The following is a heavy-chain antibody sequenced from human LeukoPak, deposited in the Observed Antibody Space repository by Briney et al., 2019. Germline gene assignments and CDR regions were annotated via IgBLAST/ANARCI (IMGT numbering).Heavy chain of an antibody. J-gene: IGHJ4*02. CDR1: GYTFTSYD. CDR2: MNPNSSNT. CDR3: ARGYGYVFY. Sequence: ASXKVSCKASGYTFTSYDINWVRQATGQGLEWMGWMNPNSSNTGYAQKFQGRVTMTRNTSISTAYIELRSLRSEDTAVYYCARGYGYVFYWGQGTLVTVSS. V-gene: IGHV1-8*01. D-gene: IGHD5-18*01.